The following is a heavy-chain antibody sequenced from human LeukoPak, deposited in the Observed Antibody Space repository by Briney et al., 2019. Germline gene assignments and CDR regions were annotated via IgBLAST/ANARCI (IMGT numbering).Heavy chain of an antibody. D-gene: IGHD3-22*01. CDR2: IIPILGIA. Sequence: SVKVSCKASGYTFTGYYMHWVRQAPGQGLEWMGRIIPILGIANYAQKFQGRVTITADKSTSTAYMELSSLRSEDTAVYYCARDKDYYDSSGYYYNPFDYWGQGTLVTVSS. J-gene: IGHJ4*02. V-gene: IGHV1-69*04. CDR1: GYTFTGYY. CDR3: ARDKDYYDSSGYYYNPFDY.